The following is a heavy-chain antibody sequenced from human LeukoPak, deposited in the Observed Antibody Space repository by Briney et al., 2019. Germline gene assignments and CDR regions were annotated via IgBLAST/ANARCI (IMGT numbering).Heavy chain of an antibody. CDR2: INHSGST. CDR3: ARDPGYYDSSGYYP. Sequence: SETLSLTCAVYGGSFSGYYWSWIRQPPGKGLEWIGEINHSGSTKYNPSLKSRVTISVDTSRNQFSLKLSSVTAADTAVYYCARDPGYYDSSGYYPWGQGTLVTVSS. CDR1: GGSFSGYY. V-gene: IGHV4-34*01. D-gene: IGHD3-22*01. J-gene: IGHJ5*02.